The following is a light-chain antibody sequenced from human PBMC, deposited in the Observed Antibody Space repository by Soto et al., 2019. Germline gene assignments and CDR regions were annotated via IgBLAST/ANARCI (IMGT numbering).Light chain of an antibody. J-gene: IGLJ2*01. CDR2: GNS. CDR1: SSNIGAGYD. V-gene: IGLV1-40*01. CDR3: QSYDSSLSVV. Sequence: QSVLTHPPAVSGAPGQRVTISGTGSSSNIGAGYDVHWYQQLPGTAPKLLSYGNSNRPSGVPDRFSGSKSGTSASLAITGLQAEDEADYYCQSYDSSLSVVFGGGTKLTVL.